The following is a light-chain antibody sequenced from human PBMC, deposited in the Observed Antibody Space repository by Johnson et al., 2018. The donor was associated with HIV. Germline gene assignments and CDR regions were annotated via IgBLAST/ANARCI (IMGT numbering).Light chain of an antibody. CDR2: DNK. CDR1: SSNIGNNY. J-gene: IGLJ1*01. Sequence: HSVLTQPPSVSAAPGQKVTISCSGSSSNIGNNYVSWYQHLPGKAPKLLIYDNKKRPSGIPDRFSGSKSGTSATLGITGLQTGDEGDYYCGAWDSSLNAYVFGAGTKVTVL. CDR3: GAWDSSLNAYV. V-gene: IGLV1-51*01.